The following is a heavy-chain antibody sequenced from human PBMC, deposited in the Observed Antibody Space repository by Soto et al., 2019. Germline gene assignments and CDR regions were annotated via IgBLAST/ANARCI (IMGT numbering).Heavy chain of an antibody. Sequence: QVQLVESGGGVVQPGRSLRLSCAASGFTFSSYGMHWVRQAPGKGLEWVAVISYDGSNKYYADSVKGRFTISRDNSKNTMYLQMNSLRAEDTAVYYCAKDRSYGMDVWGQETTVTVSS. CDR2: ISYDGSNK. CDR1: GFTFSSYG. V-gene: IGHV3-30*18. J-gene: IGHJ6*02. CDR3: AKDRSYGMDV.